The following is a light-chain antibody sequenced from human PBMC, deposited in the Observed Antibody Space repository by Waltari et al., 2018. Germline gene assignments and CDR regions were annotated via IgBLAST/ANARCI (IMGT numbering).Light chain of an antibody. CDR2: KAS. CDR3: QQYNNYSRT. V-gene: IGKV1-5*03. Sequence: DIQMTQSPSTLSASVGDRVTITCRASQSISSWLAWYQQKPGKAPKRLIYKASTLESGVPSRFSGSGSGTEFTLTISSLQPDDFATYYCQQYNNYSRTFGQGTKVEIK. CDR1: QSISSW. J-gene: IGKJ1*01.